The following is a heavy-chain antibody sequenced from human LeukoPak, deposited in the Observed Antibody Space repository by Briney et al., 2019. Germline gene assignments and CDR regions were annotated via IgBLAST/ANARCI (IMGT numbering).Heavy chain of an antibody. V-gene: IGHV4-38-2*02. D-gene: IGHD3-10*01. CDR1: GYSISTGYY. CDR3: ARGITGRGRFDP. CDR2: FYHGGST. J-gene: IGHJ5*02. Sequence: PSETLSLTCTVSGYSISTGYYWDWIRQPPGKGLEWIGTFYHGGSTYYNPSLKSRVTISVDTSKNQFSLNLTSVTAADTAVYYCARGITGRGRFDPWGQGTLVTVSS.